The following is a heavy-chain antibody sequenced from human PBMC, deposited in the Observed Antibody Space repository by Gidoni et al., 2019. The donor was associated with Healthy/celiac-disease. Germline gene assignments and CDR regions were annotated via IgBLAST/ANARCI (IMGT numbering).Heavy chain of an antibody. J-gene: IGHJ6*02. Sequence: QVQLVESGGGVGQTGRSLRLSCAASGVTFSGYARHWVRQAPGKGREWVAVISYEGSNNYFADSVKGRFTISRDNSKNTLYLHMNSLGAEDTAVYDCARVVIVYGMDVWGQGTTVTVSS. CDR2: ISYEGSNN. CDR3: ARVVIVYGMDV. CDR1: GVTFSGYA. D-gene: IGHD2-21*01. V-gene: IGHV3-30-3*01.